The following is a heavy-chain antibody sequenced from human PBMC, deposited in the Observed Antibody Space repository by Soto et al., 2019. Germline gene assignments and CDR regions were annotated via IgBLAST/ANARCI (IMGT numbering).Heavy chain of an antibody. J-gene: IGHJ6*02. V-gene: IGHV3-23*01. CDR2: ISGSGGST. Sequence: EVQLLESGGGLVQPGGSLRLSCAASGFTFSSYAMSWVRQAPGKGLEWVSAISGSGGSTYYADSVKGRFTISRDNSKNALYLQMNSLRAENTAVYYCATSGVEMATIGYYYGMDVWGQGTTVTVSS. D-gene: IGHD5-12*01. CDR3: ATSGVEMATIGYYYGMDV. CDR1: GFTFSSYA.